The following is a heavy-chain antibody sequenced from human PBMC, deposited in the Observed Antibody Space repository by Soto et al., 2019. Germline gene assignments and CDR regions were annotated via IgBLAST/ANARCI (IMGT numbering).Heavy chain of an antibody. J-gene: IGHJ4*02. V-gene: IGHV3-21*01. CDR3: ARDPDAEYSGNYHTPRSLDS. CDR1: GFTFSSYN. Sequence: PGGSLILSCAASGFTFSSYNMNWVRQAPGKGLEWVSSISSSSKYIYYTDSVKGRFTISRDNAKNSLYLQMNGLRAEDTALYYCARDPDAEYSGNYHTPRSLDSWGQGTQVTVSS. D-gene: IGHD1-26*01. CDR2: ISSSSKYI.